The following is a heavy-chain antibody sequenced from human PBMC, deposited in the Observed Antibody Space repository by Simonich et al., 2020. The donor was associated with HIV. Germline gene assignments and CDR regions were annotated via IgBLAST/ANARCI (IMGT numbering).Heavy chain of an antibody. J-gene: IGHJ4*02. Sequence: QVQLVESGGGVVQPGRSLRLSCAASGFTLSSYAMHWVRQAPGKGLEWVAVISYDGSNKYYADSVKGRFTISRDNSKNTLYLQMNSLRAEDTAVDYCASGGSISSVWADDYWGQGTLVTVSS. D-gene: IGHD3-16*01. V-gene: IGHV3-30*07. CDR3: ASGGSISSVWADDY. CDR2: ISYDGSNK. CDR1: GFTLSSYA.